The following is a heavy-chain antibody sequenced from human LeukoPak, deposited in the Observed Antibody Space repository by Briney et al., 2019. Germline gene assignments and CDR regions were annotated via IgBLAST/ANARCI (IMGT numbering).Heavy chain of an antibody. CDR1: GGTFSSYA. CDR3: ARFTGLSSGWLWAWVYYYYVMDV. V-gene: IGHV1-69*13. D-gene: IGHD6-19*01. CDR2: IIPIFGNA. Sequence: GASVKVSCKASGGTFSSYAISWVRQAPGQGLEWMGGIIPIFGNANYAQKFQGRVTITADESTSTAYMELSSLRSEDTAVYYCARFTGLSSGWLWAWVYYYYVMDVWGQGTTVTVSS. J-gene: IGHJ6*02.